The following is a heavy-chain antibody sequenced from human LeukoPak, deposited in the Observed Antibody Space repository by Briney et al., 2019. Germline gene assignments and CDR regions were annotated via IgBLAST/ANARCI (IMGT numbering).Heavy chain of an antibody. CDR2: IYHSGST. CDR3: ARGAHCSYTSCYSTAFDI. J-gene: IGHJ3*02. D-gene: IGHD2-2*01. CDR1: GGSLSHFY. Sequence: SETLSLTCTVSGGSLSHFYWTWIRQPPGKGLEWIGDIYHSGSTTYNPSLKSRVTISVDTSKNQFSLKLSSVTAAATAVYYCARGAHCSYTSCYSTAFDIWGQGSLVTVSS. V-gene: IGHV4-59*01.